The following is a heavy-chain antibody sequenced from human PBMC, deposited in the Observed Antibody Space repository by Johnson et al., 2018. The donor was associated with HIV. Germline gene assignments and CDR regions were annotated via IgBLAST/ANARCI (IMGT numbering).Heavy chain of an antibody. D-gene: IGHD3-9*01. V-gene: IGHV3-30-3*01. CDR1: GFTFSSYA. J-gene: IGHJ3*02. CDR2: ISYDGSNK. CDR3: ARVLTTRGAFDI. Sequence: QVQLVESGGGVVQPGRSLRLSCAAYGFTFSSYAMHWVRQAPGKGLEWVAVISYDGSNKYYADSVKGRFTISRDNSKNTLYLQMNSLRAEDTAVYYCARVLTTRGAFDIWGQGTMVTVSS.